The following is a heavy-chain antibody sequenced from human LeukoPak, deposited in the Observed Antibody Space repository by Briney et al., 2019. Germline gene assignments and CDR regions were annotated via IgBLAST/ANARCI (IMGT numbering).Heavy chain of an antibody. J-gene: IGHJ3*02. Sequence: SVKVSCKASGFIFSRSAVQWVRQARGQRLEWIGWIVVGSGNTNYAQKFQERVTMTRDMSTGTDYMELSSLRSEDTAVYYCAAGNYYDSSGYYPYAFDIWGQGTMVTVSS. CDR3: AAGNYYDSSGYYPYAFDI. CDR1: GFIFSRSA. V-gene: IGHV1-58*01. CDR2: IVVGSGNT. D-gene: IGHD3-22*01.